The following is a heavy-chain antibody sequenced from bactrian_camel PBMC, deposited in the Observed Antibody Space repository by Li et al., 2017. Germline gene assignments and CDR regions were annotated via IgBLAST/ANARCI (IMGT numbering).Heavy chain of an antibody. CDR3: AADLVCDDDPNF. CDR2: IERDGETT. J-gene: IGHJ4*01. CDR1: GFTFSSYG. V-gene: IGHV3S40*01. Sequence: VQLVESGGGLVQPGGSLRLSCAASGFTFSSYGIYWVRQAPGKGLEWVSDIERDGETTYYTKSVMGRFTISQDKTEDTALLQMKATLYLQMNNLKPEDTAVYYCAADLVCDDDPNFWGQGTQVTVS. D-gene: IGHD4*01.